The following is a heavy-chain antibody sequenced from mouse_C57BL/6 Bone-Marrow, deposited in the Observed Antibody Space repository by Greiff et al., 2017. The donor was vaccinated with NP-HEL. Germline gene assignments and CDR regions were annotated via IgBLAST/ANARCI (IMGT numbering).Heavy chain of an antibody. D-gene: IGHD1-1*01. Sequence: VKLQQSGPELVKPGASVKISCKASGYTFTDYYINWLKQKPGQSLVWIVWIFPGSGSTYYNEKFKSKATLTVDKSSSPAYMLLSCLTSEDSAVYFYARGGYSYGDWGQGTTLTVSS. V-gene: IGHV1-75*01. CDR3: ARGGYSYGD. CDR2: IFPGSGST. J-gene: IGHJ2*01. CDR1: GYTFTDYY.